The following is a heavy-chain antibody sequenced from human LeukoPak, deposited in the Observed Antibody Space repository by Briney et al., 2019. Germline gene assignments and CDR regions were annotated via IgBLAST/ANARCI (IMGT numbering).Heavy chain of an antibody. D-gene: IGHD3-10*01. CDR1: GYTFTGYY. V-gene: IGHV1-2*02. CDR3: ARGRTYYYGSGSYYSSY. Sequence: GASVKVSCKASGYTFTGYYMHWVRQAPGQGLEWMGWINPNSGGTNYAQKFQGRVTMTRDTSISTAYIELSRLRSDDTAVYYCARGRTYYYGSGSYYSSYWGQGTLVTVSS. CDR2: INPNSGGT. J-gene: IGHJ4*02.